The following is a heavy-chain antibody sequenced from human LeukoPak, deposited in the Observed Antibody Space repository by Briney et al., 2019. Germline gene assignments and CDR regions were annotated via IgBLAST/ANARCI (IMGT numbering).Heavy chain of an antibody. CDR1: GESFSGYY. CDR2: IHHSGAT. V-gene: IGHV4-34*01. D-gene: IGHD6-19*01. CDR3: ARGRVAGYFLDY. Sequence: PSDTLSLTCAVYGESFSGYYFTWIRQPPGKGLEWIGEIHHSGATSCKPSLKSRVTISLDASKNQISLRLRSVTAADTAVYYCARGRVAGYFLDYWGQGTLVTVSS. J-gene: IGHJ4*02.